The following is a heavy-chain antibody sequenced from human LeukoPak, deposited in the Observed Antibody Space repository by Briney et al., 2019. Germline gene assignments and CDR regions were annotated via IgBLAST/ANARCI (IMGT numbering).Heavy chain of an antibody. CDR3: TRGGFGELYHFDY. CDR2: FIPIFGTA. J-gene: IGHJ4*02. D-gene: IGHD3-10*01. CDR1: GNSFNKYA. Sequence: SVKVSCTASGNSFNKYAITWVRQAPGQGLEWMGEFIPIFGTAKYAKKFQGRVTITADKSTSTAYMDLNSLRSEDTALYYCTRGGFGELYHFDYWGQGTLVTVSS. V-gene: IGHV1-69*06.